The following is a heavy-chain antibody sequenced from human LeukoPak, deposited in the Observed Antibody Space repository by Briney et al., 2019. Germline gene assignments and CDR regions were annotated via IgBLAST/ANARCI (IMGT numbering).Heavy chain of an antibody. CDR3: VRRGSITMLVPSFEF. Sequence: SETLSLTCTVSGGSISSSSYYWGWIRQPPGKGLEWIGSISYSGSTYYNPSLKSRVTMSVDKSKNQFSLKMSSVAATDTAIYYCVRRGSITMLVPSFEFLGQATLATVSS. D-gene: IGHD3-10*02. V-gene: IGHV4-39*01. CDR1: GGSISSSSYY. J-gene: IGHJ4*02. CDR2: ISYSGST.